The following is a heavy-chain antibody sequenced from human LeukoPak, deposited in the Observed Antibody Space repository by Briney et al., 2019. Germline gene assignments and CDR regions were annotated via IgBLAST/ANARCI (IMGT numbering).Heavy chain of an antibody. D-gene: IGHD6-13*01. CDR1: GFTFSSYW. CDR2: IKQDGSEK. V-gene: IGHV3-7*01. CDR3: ARRPAAGTYYYYYYMDV. J-gene: IGHJ6*03. Sequence: SGGSLRLSCAASGFTFSSYWMSWVRQAPGKGLEWVANIKQDGSEKYYVDSVKGRFTISRDNAKNSLYLQMNSLRAEDTAVYYCARRPAAGTYYYYYYMDVWGKGTTVTVSS.